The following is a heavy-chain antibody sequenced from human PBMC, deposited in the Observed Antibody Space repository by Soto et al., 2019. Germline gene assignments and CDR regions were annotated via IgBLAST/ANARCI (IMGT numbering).Heavy chain of an antibody. J-gene: IGHJ6*02. CDR1: GYTFTGYY. CDR2: INPNSGGT. CDR3: AREYGSGSYYHYYGMDV. D-gene: IGHD3-10*01. V-gene: IGHV1-2*02. Sequence: ASVKVSCKASGYTFTGYYMHWVRQAPGQGLEWMGWINPNSGGTNYAQKFQGRVTMTGDTSISTAYMELSRLRSDDTAVYYCAREYGSGSYYHYYGMDVWGQGTTVTVSS.